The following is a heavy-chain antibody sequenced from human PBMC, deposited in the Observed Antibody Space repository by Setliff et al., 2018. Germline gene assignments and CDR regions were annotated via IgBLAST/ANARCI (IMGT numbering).Heavy chain of an antibody. CDR2: MYYSGDT. CDR1: GGSVRGYY. Sequence: PSETLSLTCTVSGGSVRGYYWSWIRQPPGKGLEWIGYMYYSGDTNYNPSLKGRATLSIDASKKQFSLKLTSVTAADTAMYYCARGGYFGYNADYWGQGILVTVSS. J-gene: IGHJ4*02. V-gene: IGHV4-59*08. D-gene: IGHD3-22*01. CDR3: ARGGYFGYNADY.